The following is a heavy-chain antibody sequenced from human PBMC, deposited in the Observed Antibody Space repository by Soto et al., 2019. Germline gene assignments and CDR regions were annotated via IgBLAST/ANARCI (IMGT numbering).Heavy chain of an antibody. Sequence: EVQLVESGGFVVQPGGSLRLSCAASGFAFDYYSLHWVRQAPGKGLEWVSLISWDGHSTYYADSVKGRVIIARDNSKNSLYLQINRLRSEDAAIYYCAKSQTLIAVAANLDYWGQGTLVTVSS. D-gene: IGHD6-19*01. CDR3: AKSQTLIAVAANLDY. CDR1: GFAFDYYS. J-gene: IGHJ4*02. V-gene: IGHV3-43*01. CDR2: ISWDGHST.